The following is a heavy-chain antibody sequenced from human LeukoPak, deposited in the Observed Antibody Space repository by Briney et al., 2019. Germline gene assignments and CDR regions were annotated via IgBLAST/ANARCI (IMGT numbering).Heavy chain of an antibody. J-gene: IGHJ4*02. Sequence: GGSLRLSCAASGFPFRNYDMHWVRQPTGRGLEWVSGISTTGDPYYPDSVKGRFSISRENGKNSLYLQMNSLRVGDTAVYYCARGNVSGWAFDYWGQGTLVTVSS. V-gene: IGHV3-13*05. CDR3: ARGNVSGWAFDY. CDR2: ISTTGDP. D-gene: IGHD3-10*01. CDR1: GFPFRNYD.